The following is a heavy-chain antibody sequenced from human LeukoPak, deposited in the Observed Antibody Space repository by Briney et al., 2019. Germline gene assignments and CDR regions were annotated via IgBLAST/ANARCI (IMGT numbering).Heavy chain of an antibody. CDR1: GYTFSSYW. V-gene: IGHV5-51*01. J-gene: IGHJ6*03. Sequence: PGESLKISCKGSGYTFSSYWIGWVRQMPGKGLEWMGIIYPDVSDTRYSPSFQGQVTISADKSISTAYLQWSSLKASDTAMYYCARLAYCSNDVCYSNYYYSMDVWGKGTTVTVSS. CDR2: IYPDVSDT. D-gene: IGHD2-8*01. CDR3: ARLAYCSNDVCYSNYYYSMDV.